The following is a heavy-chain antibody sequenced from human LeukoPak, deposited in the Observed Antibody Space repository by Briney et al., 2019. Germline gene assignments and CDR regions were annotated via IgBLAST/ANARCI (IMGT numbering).Heavy chain of an antibody. J-gene: IGHJ4*02. CDR2: IYHSGST. CDR1: GGSISSSNW. V-gene: IGHV4-4*02. Sequence: SETLSLTCAVSGGSISSSNWWSWVRQPPGKGLEWIGEIYHSGSTNYNPSLKSRVTISVDTSKKQFSLKLSSVTAADTAVYYCARRYDFWSGYPPPLDYWGQGTLVTVSS. D-gene: IGHD3-3*01. CDR3: ARRYDFWSGYPPPLDY.